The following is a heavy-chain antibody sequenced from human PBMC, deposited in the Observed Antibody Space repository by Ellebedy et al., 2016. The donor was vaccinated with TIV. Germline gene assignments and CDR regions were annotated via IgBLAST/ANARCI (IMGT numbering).Heavy chain of an antibody. CDR1: GFTFSNYG. CDR2: IHSDGSP. J-gene: IGHJ4*02. D-gene: IGHD6-19*01. V-gene: IGHV3-23*05. CDR3: AKCRHSTGCLLDS. Sequence: GGSLRLSCAASGFTFSNYGMHWVRQAPGKGLEWVSTIHSDGSPHYADSMRGRFTVSRDGSKDTLYLEMGSLRADDTAIYYCAKCRHSTGCLLDSWGRGTLVTVSS.